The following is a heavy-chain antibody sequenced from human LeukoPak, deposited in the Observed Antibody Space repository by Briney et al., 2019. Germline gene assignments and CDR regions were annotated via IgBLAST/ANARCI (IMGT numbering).Heavy chain of an antibody. CDR3: ARGYSSGWYEAYYFDY. D-gene: IGHD6-19*01. CDR1: GGSISSYY. CDR2: IYYSGST. V-gene: IGHV4-59*01. J-gene: IGHJ4*02. Sequence: PSETLSLTCTVSGGSISSYYWSWIRQPPGKELEWIGYIYYSGSTNYNPSLKSRVTISVDTSKNQFSLKLSSVTAADTAVYYCARGYSSGWYEAYYFDYWGQGTLVTVSS.